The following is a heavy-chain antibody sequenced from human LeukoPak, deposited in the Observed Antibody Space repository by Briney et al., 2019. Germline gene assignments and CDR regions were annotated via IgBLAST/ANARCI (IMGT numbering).Heavy chain of an antibody. Sequence: GRSLRLSCTASGFTFDDYAMHWVRHAPGKGLAWVSGINWNGGSTGYADSVKGRFTISRDNAKNSLYLQMNSLRAEDTALYYCARATTGTGLEDYWGQGTLVTVSS. CDR1: GFTFDDYA. CDR2: INWNGGST. V-gene: IGHV3-20*04. CDR3: ARATTGTGLEDY. D-gene: IGHD1-1*01. J-gene: IGHJ4*02.